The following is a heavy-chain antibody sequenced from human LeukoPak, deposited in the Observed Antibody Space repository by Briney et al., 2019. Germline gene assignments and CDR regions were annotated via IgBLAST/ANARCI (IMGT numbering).Heavy chain of an antibody. D-gene: IGHD5-18*01. Sequence: GRSLRLSCTASGLTFGDHAMSWVRQAPGKGLEWVGFSRSKTYGGTTEYAASVKGRFTISRDDSKSIAYLQMNSLKTEDTAVYYCTRGPIQQWLYDGMDVWGQGPTVTVSS. V-gene: IGHV3-49*04. CDR2: SRSKTYGGTT. CDR3: TRGPIQQWLYDGMDV. CDR1: GLTFGDHA. J-gene: IGHJ6*02.